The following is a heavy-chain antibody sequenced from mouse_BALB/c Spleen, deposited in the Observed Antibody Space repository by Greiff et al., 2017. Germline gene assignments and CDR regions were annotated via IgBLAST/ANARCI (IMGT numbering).Heavy chain of an antibody. CDR3: AGGGDDDSLDY. J-gene: IGHJ4*01. CDR2: ISTGGSYT. Sequence: EVQRLQPGAGLVKPGASLKLSCAASGFTFSSYSMPWVRQTPEQGLEWVGTISTGGSYTDYADSVKGRFTISRDTSKNTPYLHMSSLTSEDTAMYYCAGGGDDDSLDYWGQGTAVTVSA. V-gene: IGHV5-9-3*01. CDR1: GFTFSSYS. D-gene: IGHD2-2*01.